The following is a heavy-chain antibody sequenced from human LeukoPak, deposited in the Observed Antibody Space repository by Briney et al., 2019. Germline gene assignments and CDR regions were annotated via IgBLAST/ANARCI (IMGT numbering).Heavy chain of an antibody. CDR3: VKALLVRPTDYYYGMDV. V-gene: IGHV3-43D*03. J-gene: IGHJ6*02. CDR1: GFNFADYA. Sequence: QPGGSLRLSCAASGFNFADYAMHWVRHAPGKGLEWVSLINGDGDDTYYAGSVKGRFTISRDNSKSSLYLEMNGLRDDDSGLYYCVKALLVRPTDYYYGMDVWGQGTTVTVS. D-gene: IGHD1-26*01. CDR2: INGDGDDT.